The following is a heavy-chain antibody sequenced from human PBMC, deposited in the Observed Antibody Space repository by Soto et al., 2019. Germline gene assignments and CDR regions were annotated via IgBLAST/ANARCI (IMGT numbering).Heavy chain of an antibody. V-gene: IGHV1-69*06. Sequence: SVKVSCKASGGTFSSSAISWVRQAPGQGLEWMGGNIPLFGTANSAQKFQGRVTITAEKSTSTAYMELSSLRSEDTAVYYWARATKEASHYYDYVWGSYRKVPMWNFYYYYGMDAWGQGTTVTVSS. D-gene: IGHD3-16*02. CDR2: NIPLFGTA. CDR1: GGTFSSSA. CDR3: ARATKEASHYYDYVWGSYRKVPMWNFYYYYGMDA. J-gene: IGHJ6*02.